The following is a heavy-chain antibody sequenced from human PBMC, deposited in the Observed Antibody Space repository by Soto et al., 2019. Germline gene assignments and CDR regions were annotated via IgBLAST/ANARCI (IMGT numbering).Heavy chain of an antibody. CDR3: LGLSSGLEGY. CDR2: IIPILGIA. D-gene: IGHD6-19*01. J-gene: IGHJ4*02. V-gene: IGHV1-69*02. Sequence: QVQLVQSGAEVKKPGSSVKVSCKASGGTFSSYTISWVRQAPGQGLEWMGRIIPILGIANYAQKFQGRVTITADESTSTAYMELSSLRSEDTAVYYCLGLSSGLEGYWGQGTLVTVSS. CDR1: GGTFSSYT.